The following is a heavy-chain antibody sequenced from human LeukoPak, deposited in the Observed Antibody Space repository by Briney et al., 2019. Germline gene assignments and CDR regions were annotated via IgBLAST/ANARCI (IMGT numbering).Heavy chain of an antibody. CDR2: ISAYNGNT. CDR3: ARVKSYYYDTSDKDAFDI. CDR1: GYTFTSYG. D-gene: IGHD3-22*01. V-gene: IGHV1-18*01. J-gene: IGHJ3*02. Sequence: ASVKVSCKASGYTFTSYGISWVRQAPGQGLEWMGWISAYNGNTNYAQKLQGRVTMTTDTSTSTAYMELRSLRSEDTAVYYCARVKSYYYDTSDKDAFDIWGQGTMVTVSS.